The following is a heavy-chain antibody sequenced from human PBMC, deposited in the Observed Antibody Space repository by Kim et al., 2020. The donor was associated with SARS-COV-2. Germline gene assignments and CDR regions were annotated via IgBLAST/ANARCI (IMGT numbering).Heavy chain of an antibody. Sequence: GGSLRLSCAASGFTFSSYAMSWVRQAPGKGLEWVSAISGSGGSTYYADSVKGRFTISRDNSKNTLYLQMNSLRAEDTAVYYCAKDPSMVYATLWFDPWGQGTLVTVSS. J-gene: IGHJ5*02. D-gene: IGHD2-8*01. CDR1: GFTFSSYA. CDR3: AKDPSMVYATLWFDP. CDR2: ISGSGGST. V-gene: IGHV3-23*01.